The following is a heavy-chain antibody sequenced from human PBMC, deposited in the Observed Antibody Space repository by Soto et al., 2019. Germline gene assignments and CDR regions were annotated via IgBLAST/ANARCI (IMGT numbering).Heavy chain of an antibody. J-gene: IGHJ4*02. D-gene: IGHD6-6*01. CDR1: GFTFGSYS. Sequence: GGSLRLSCAASGFTFGSYSMNWVRQAPGKGLEWVSSISSSSSYIYYADSVNGRFTISRDNAKNSLYLQMNSLRAEDTAVYYFARVQPAYSSSSSLDYWAQGTLVTVSS. CDR2: ISSSSSYI. CDR3: ARVQPAYSSSSSLDY. V-gene: IGHV3-21*01.